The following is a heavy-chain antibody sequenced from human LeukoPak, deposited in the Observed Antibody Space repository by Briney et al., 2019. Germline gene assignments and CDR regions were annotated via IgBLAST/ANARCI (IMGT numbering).Heavy chain of an antibody. CDR1: GFTVSSNY. CDR2: IYSGGST. CDR3: ARAQYYYDSSGPAIYYFDY. Sequence: PGGSLRLSCAASGFTVSSNYMSWVRQAPGKGLEWVSVIYSGGSTYYADSVKGRFTISRDNSKNTLYLQMNSLRAGDTAVYYCARAQYYYDSSGPAIYYFDYWGQGTLVTVSS. V-gene: IGHV3-53*01. D-gene: IGHD3-22*01. J-gene: IGHJ4*02.